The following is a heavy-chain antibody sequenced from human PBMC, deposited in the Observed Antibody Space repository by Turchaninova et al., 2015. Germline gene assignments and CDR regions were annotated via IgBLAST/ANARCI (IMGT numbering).Heavy chain of an antibody. CDR1: GLTFRNLW. V-gene: IGHV3-15*01. Sequence: GVSGLTFRNLWMNWVRQTPGKGLEWIGLIRSNVNGGTTDYTAPVKGRFTISRDDSKNTLFLQMNSLRTDDTGIYYCSTDPPMTVGRYFDLWGRGALVTVSS. CDR3: STDPPMTVGRYFDL. J-gene: IGHJ2*01. CDR2: IRSNVNGGTT. D-gene: IGHD3/OR15-3a*01.